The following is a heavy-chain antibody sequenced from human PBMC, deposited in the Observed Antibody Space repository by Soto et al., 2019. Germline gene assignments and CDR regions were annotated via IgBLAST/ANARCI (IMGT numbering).Heavy chain of an antibody. CDR1: GFTFSNYA. D-gene: IGHD2-2*01. CDR3: ARDYLVVPHRVIDY. CDR2: ISGSGGST. Sequence: PGGSLRLSCAASGFTFSNYAVTWVRQAPGKGLEWVSTISGSGGSTYYADSVKGRFTISRDNSKNTLYLQMNSLRAEDTAVYYCARDYLVVPHRVIDYWGQGTLVTVSS. J-gene: IGHJ4*02. V-gene: IGHV3-23*01.